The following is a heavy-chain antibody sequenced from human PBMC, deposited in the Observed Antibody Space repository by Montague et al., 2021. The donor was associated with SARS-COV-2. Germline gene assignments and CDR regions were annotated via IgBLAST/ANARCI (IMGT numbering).Heavy chain of an antibody. J-gene: IGHJ6*02. CDR1: GGSLSGYH. CDR3: ASGIYPSGSYYNRYYYGLNI. Sequence: SETLSLTCAVYGGSLSGYHWSWIRQPPEKGLEWIGEINHSANTKYNPSLKSPVTISIDTSKNQFSLKMTSVTAADTATYYCASGIYPSGSYYNRYYYGLNIWGPGTTVFVSS. V-gene: IGHV4-34*01. D-gene: IGHD3-10*01. CDR2: INHSANT.